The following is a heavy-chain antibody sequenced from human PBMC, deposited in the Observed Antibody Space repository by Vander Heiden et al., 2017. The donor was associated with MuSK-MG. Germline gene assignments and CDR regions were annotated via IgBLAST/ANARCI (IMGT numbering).Heavy chain of an antibody. CDR2: IKKDGSEK. J-gene: IGHJ5*02. V-gene: IGHV3-7*01. CDR1: GFTVSSYW. Sequence: EVQLVESGGGLVQPGGSLRLSCAASGFTVSSYWRSWVRQATGKGLEWVANIKKDGSEKYYVDSGKGRCTISRDNAKNSLYLQMNSLRAEDTAGDYCARGTIPNWFDPWGQGTLGTVSS. CDR3: ARGTIPNWFDP.